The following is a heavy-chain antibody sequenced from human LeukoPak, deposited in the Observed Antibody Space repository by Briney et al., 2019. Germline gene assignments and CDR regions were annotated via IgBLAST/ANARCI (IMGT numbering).Heavy chain of an antibody. D-gene: IGHD2-15*01. J-gene: IGHJ5*02. Sequence: GGSLRLSCAASGFTFSSYSMNWVRQAPGKGLEWVSSISSSSSYIYYADSVKGRFTISRDNVKNSLYLQMNSLRAEDTALYYCARGPFCSGGTCFTLGEFDPWGQGTLVTVSS. CDR1: GFTFSSYS. V-gene: IGHV3-21*04. CDR2: ISSSSSYI. CDR3: ARGPFCSGGTCFTLGEFDP.